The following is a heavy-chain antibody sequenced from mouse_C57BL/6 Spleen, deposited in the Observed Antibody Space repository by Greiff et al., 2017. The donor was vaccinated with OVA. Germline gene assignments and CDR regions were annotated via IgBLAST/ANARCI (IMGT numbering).Heavy chain of an antibody. CDR3: ARGEAVVDGYYFDY. CDR2: IHPNSGST. CDR1: GYTFTSYW. J-gene: IGHJ2*01. D-gene: IGHD1-1*01. Sequence: QVQLQQPGAELVKPGASVKLSCKASGYTFTSYWMHWVKQRPGQGLEWIGMIHPNSGSTNYNEKFKSKATLTVDKSSSTAYMQLSSLTSEDSAVYYCARGEAVVDGYYFDYWGQGTTLTVSS. V-gene: IGHV1-64*01.